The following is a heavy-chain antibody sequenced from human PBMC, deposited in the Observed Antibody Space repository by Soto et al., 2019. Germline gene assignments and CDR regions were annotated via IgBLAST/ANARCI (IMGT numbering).Heavy chain of an antibody. J-gene: IGHJ6*02. Sequence: SVKVSCKASGGTFSSFAINWVRQAPGQGPEWMGGTIPILGTANYARKFQGRVTIIADETTNTASLELTSLRSEDTVVYYCARGNALDIWGQGTTVTVSS. CDR3: ARGNALDI. CDR2: TIPILGTA. V-gene: IGHV1-69*13. CDR1: GGTFSSFA.